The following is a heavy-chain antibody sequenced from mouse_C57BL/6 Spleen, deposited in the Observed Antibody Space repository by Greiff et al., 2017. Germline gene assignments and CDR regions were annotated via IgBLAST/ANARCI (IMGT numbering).Heavy chain of an antibody. V-gene: IGHV1-64*01. CDR3: ASAYYSNYIPFDY. D-gene: IGHD2-5*01. J-gene: IGHJ2*01. CDR1: GYTFTSYW. Sequence: VQLQQPGAELVMPGASVKLSCKASGYTFTSYWMHWVKQRPGQGLEWIGMIHPNSGSTNYNEKFKSKATLTVDKSSSTAYMQLSSLTSEDSAVYYCASAYYSNYIPFDYWGQGTTLTVSS. CDR2: IHPNSGST.